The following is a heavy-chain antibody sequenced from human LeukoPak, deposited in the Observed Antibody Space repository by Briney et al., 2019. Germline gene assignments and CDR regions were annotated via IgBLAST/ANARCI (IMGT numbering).Heavy chain of an antibody. CDR2: ISGYNGNT. D-gene: IGHD6-13*01. J-gene: IGHJ4*02. Sequence: ASVKVSCKASGYSFPNYGVSWVRQAPGQGLEWLGWISGYNGNTNYAQKFQGRVTMTTDTSTSTSYMELRSLRSDDTAMYYCARDIGLITADTPFEYWGQGTLVTVFS. CDR3: ARDIGLITADTPFEY. V-gene: IGHV1-18*04. CDR1: GYSFPNYG.